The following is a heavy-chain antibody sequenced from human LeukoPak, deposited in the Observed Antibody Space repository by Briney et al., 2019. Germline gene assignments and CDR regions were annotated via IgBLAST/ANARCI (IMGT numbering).Heavy chain of an antibody. J-gene: IGHJ4*02. CDR1: GFTFSSYA. Sequence: GGSLRLSCAASGFTFSSYAMHWVRQAPGKGLEWVAVISYDGSNKYYADSVKGRFTISRDNSKNTLYLQMNSLRAEDTAVYYCASAERRPMGYWGQGTLVTVSS. D-gene: IGHD1-1*01. V-gene: IGHV3-30-3*01. CDR3: ASAERRPMGY. CDR2: ISYDGSNK.